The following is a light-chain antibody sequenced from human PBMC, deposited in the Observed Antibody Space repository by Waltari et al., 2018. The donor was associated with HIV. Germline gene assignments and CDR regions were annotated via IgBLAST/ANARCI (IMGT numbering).Light chain of an antibody. J-gene: IGKJ2*01. CDR3: MQGTHWPSYT. Sequence: DVVMTQSPLSQPVTLGQPASISCRSSQSLVYSAGNTYLSWFHQRPGQSPRRLIYKVSNRDSGVPDRFSGSGSGTDFTLKISRVEAEDIGVYYCMQGTHWPSYTFGQGTKLEIK. CDR2: KVS. CDR1: QSLVYSAGNTY. V-gene: IGKV2-30*01.